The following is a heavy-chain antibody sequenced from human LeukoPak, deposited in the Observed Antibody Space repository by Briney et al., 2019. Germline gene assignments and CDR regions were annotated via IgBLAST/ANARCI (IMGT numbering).Heavy chain of an antibody. J-gene: IGHJ4*02. CDR2: IYYSGSA. CDR1: GGSISSSNYY. V-gene: IGHV4-39*01. CDR3: ARLDYDFWSGDHDY. D-gene: IGHD3-3*01. Sequence: SETLSLTCSVSGGSISSSNYYWGWIRQPPGKGLEWNGSIYYSGSAYYNPPLKSRLTISIDTSKNQFSLKLTSVTAADTAVYYCARLDYDFWSGDHDYWGQGTLVTVSS.